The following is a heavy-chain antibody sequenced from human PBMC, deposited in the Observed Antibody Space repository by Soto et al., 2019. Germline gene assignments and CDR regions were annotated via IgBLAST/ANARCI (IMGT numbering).Heavy chain of an antibody. CDR3: ARGYGTATICDPVLHP. V-gene: IGHV5-51*01. Sequence: GESLKISCQGSGYAFSSYWIAWVRQMPGKGLEWMGIIYPGDSDTRYSPSFQGQVTISVDKSITTAYLQWSSLKASDTAMYYCARGYGTATICDPVLHPWGQGTLVGVSS. D-gene: IGHD2-8*02. J-gene: IGHJ5*02. CDR1: GYAFSSYW. CDR2: IYPGDSDT.